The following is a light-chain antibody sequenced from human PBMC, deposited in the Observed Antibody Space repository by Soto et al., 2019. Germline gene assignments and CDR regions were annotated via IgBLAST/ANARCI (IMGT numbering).Light chain of an antibody. V-gene: IGKV3D-15*01. Sequence: ETVMTPSPATLSVSPGERATLYCRASQSVRTKLAWYQQKPGQAPRLLIYGASSRATGIPARFSGSGSGTEFTLTISSLQSEDSGVYYCQQYNKWPAEITFGQGTRLEIK. CDR1: QSVRTK. CDR2: GAS. CDR3: QQYNKWPAEIT. J-gene: IGKJ5*01.